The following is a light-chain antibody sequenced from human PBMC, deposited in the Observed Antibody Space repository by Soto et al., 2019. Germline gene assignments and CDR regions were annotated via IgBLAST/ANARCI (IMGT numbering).Light chain of an antibody. CDR3: QHYGRSPLYT. CDR2: GAS. V-gene: IGKV3-20*01. J-gene: IGKJ2*01. CDR1: QSVGSSH. Sequence: EVVLTQSPGTLSLSPGERATLSCRASQSVGSSHLAWYQQKPGQAPRLLIYGASSRATGIPDRFSGSGSGTDFTLTINRVEPEDFAVYYCQHYGRSPLYTFGPGTKLEIK.